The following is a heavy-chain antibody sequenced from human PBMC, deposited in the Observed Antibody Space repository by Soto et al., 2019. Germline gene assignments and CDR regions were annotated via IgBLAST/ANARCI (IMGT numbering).Heavy chain of an antibody. CDR1: GFIFGTYG. CDR2: ISYDGSKE. J-gene: IGHJ6*02. CDR3: AKETATSVDYYYFYGLDV. D-gene: IGHD1-1*01. V-gene: IGHV3-30*18. Sequence: QVQLVESGGGVVQPGRSLRLSCSASGFIFGTYGMDWVRQAPGKGLEWVALISYDGSKEFYADSVKGRFTISRDNSRNTLYLHMNSLKPEDTAMYYCAKETATSVDYYYFYGLDVWGPGTTVSVSS.